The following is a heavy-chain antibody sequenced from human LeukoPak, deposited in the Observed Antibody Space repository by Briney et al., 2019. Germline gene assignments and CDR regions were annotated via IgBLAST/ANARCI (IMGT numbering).Heavy chain of an antibody. D-gene: IGHD6-6*01. CDR1: GFSFSSHG. Sequence: GGSLRLSCAASGFSFSSHGFFWVRQAPGKGLEWVALIWYDGSKKLYADSVKGRFTISRDNAKDSLYLQMSSLRAEDTAVYYCTRGGAARPDYWGQGTLVTVSS. CDR3: TRGGAARPDY. V-gene: IGHV3-33*01. J-gene: IGHJ4*02. CDR2: IWYDGSKK.